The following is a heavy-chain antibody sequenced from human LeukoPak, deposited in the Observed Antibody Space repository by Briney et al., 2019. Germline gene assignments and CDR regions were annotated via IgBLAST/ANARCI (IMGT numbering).Heavy chain of an antibody. V-gene: IGHV3-30*02. D-gene: IGHD1-26*01. Sequence: PGGSLRLSCAASGLTPSSYSMHWVRQAPGKGQERVTFIRYDGSNKYYADSVKGRFTISRDNSMNTVNLQMNSLRPEDTAVYYCAKGGSRGTYYFDYWGRGILVTVSS. CDR1: GLTPSSYS. CDR2: IRYDGSNK. J-gene: IGHJ4*02. CDR3: AKGGSRGTYYFDY.